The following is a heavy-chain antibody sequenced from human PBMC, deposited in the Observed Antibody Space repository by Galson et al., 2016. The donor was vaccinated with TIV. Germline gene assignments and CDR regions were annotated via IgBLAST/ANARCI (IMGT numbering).Heavy chain of an antibody. D-gene: IGHD4-17*01. V-gene: IGHV1-8*01. CDR3: ARVSREGGERSTVFPH. J-gene: IGHJ1*01. CDR1: GYNFSKYD. CDR2: MNPNTDET. Sequence: SVKVSCKASGYNFSKYDINWVRQAAGPGLEWMGWMNPNTDETGYAERFQGRPTMTSDTSLHTDFMDLRALRSEDAAVYFCARVSREGGERSTVFPHWGQGTLITVS.